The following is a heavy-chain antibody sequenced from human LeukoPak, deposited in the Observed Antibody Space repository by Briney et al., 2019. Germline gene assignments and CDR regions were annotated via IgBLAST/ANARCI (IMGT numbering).Heavy chain of an antibody. D-gene: IGHD3-10*01. CDR1: GFTFSTYW. CDR2: IKQDGSEK. V-gene: IGHV3-7*04. CDR3: ARNTGDY. Sequence: RGSLILSCAASGFTFSTYWMTWVRQAPGKGLEWVANIKQDGSEKYYVDSVRGRFTISRDNAKNSLYLQMNSLRADDTAVYFCARNTGDYWGQGTLVTVSS. J-gene: IGHJ4*02.